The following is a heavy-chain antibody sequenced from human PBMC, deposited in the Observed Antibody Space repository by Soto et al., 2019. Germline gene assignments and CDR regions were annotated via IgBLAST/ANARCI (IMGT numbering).Heavy chain of an antibody. J-gene: IGHJ5*02. V-gene: IGHV4-30-2*01. Sequence: SETLSLTCNVSGDSITSGGYYWSWIRQQPGKGLEWIGYVYHSGGPYYNPSLKSRVTISVDRSKNQFSLKLSSVTAADTAVYYCARVPSPWGQGTLVTVSS. CDR3: ARVPSP. CDR2: VYHSGGP. CDR1: GDSITSGGYY.